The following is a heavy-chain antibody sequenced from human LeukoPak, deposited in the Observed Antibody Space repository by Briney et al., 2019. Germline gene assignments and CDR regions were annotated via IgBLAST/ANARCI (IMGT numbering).Heavy chain of an antibody. D-gene: IGHD2-2*01. J-gene: IGHJ6*02. Sequence: PGGSLRLSCAASGFTFSSYAMHWVRQAPGKGLEWVAVIWYDGSNKYYADSVKGRFTISRDNSKNTLYLQMNSLRAEDTAVYYCARDPLGSTSRYYYYGMDVWGQGTTVTVSS. CDR3: ARDPLGSTSRYYYYGMDV. V-gene: IGHV3-33*08. CDR1: GFTFSSYA. CDR2: IWYDGSNK.